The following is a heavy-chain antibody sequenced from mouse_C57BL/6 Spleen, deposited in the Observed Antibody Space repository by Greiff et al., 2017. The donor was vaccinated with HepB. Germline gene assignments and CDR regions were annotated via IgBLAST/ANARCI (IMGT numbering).Heavy chain of an antibody. V-gene: IGHV1-18*01. CDR1: GYTFTDYN. Sequence: VQLQQSGPELVKPGASVKIPCKASGYTFTDYNMDWVKQSHGKSLEWIGDINPNNGGTIYNQKFKGKATLTVDKSSSTAYMELRSLTSEDTAVYYCARCDYDGEDYFDYWGQGTTLTVSS. D-gene: IGHD2-4*01. CDR2: INPNNGGT. CDR3: ARCDYDGEDYFDY. J-gene: IGHJ2*01.